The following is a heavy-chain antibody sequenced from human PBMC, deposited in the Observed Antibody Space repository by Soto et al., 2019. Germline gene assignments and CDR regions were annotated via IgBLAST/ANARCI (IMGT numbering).Heavy chain of an antibody. D-gene: IGHD2-21*02. V-gene: IGHV2-5*02. CDR1: GFSLSTGGLG. CDR3: AHSRCGGDCLQSYSSHYYYGMDV. J-gene: IGHJ6*02. CDR2: IYWDDDK. Sequence: QITLKESGPALVKPTQTLTLTCTISGFSLSTGGLGVGWIRQPPGKALEWLALIYWDDDKRYSPSLRSRLTITKDTSKNQVVLTMTNIDPVDTATYYCAHSRCGGDCLQSYSSHYYYGMDVWGQGTTVTVSS.